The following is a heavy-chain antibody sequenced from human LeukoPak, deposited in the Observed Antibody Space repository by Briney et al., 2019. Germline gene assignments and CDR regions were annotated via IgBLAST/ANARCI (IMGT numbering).Heavy chain of an antibody. V-gene: IGHV4-39*01. Sequence: PSETLSLTCTVSGGSISSSSYYWGWIRQPPGKGLEWIGSIYYSGSTYYNPSLKSRVTISVDTSKNQFSLKLSSVTAADTAVYYCARYSSRKDSYYFDYWGQGTLVTVSS. J-gene: IGHJ4*02. CDR2: IYYSGST. D-gene: IGHD2-2*01. CDR1: GGSISSSSYY. CDR3: ARYSSRKDSYYFDY.